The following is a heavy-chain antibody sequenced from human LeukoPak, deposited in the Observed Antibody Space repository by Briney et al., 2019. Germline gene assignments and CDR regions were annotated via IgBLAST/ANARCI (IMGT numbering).Heavy chain of an antibody. D-gene: IGHD2-15*01. CDR1: GYTFTSYY. CDR3: ARLADIVVVVAATPPLDAFDI. V-gene: IGHV1-46*01. Sequence: ASVKVSCKASGYTFTSYYMHWVRQAPGQGLEWMGIINPSGGSTSYAQKFQGRVTMTRDTSTSTVYMELSSLRSEDTAVYYCARLADIVVVVAATPPLDAFDIWGQGTMVTVSS. J-gene: IGHJ3*02. CDR2: INPSGGST.